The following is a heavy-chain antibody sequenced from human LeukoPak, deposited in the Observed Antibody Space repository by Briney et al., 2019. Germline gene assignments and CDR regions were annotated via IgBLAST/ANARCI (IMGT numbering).Heavy chain of an antibody. J-gene: IGHJ4*02. D-gene: IGHD6-19*01. CDR3: ARASGSGWPPPEFDY. CDR1: GCSISSSSYY. V-gene: IGHV4-39*07. CDR2: IYYSGST. Sequence: PSETLSLTCTVSGCSISSSSYYWGWLRQPPGKGLEWIGSIYYSGSTYYNPSLKSRVTISVDTSKNQFSLKLSSVTAADTAVYYCARASGSGWPPPEFDYWGQGTLVTVSS.